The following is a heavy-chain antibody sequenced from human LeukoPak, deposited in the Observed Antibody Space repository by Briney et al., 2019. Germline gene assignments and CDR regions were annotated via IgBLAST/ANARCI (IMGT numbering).Heavy chain of an antibody. V-gene: IGHV4-61*02. J-gene: IGHJ5*02. CDR3: AREFVVVTACPWFDP. Sequence: SETLSLTCTVSGGSISSGSYYWSWIRQPAGMGLEWIGRIYTSGSTNYNPSLKSRVTISVDTSKNQFSLKLSSVTAADTAVYYCAREFVVVTACPWFDPWGQGTLVTVSS. CDR1: GGSISSGSYY. D-gene: IGHD2-21*02. CDR2: IYTSGST.